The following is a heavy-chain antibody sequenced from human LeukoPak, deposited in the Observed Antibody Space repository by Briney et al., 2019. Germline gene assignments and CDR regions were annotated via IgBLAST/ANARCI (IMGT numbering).Heavy chain of an antibody. CDR1: GYSFTRYW. J-gene: IGHJ4*02. D-gene: IGHD6-13*01. CDR3: ARLTRWNSREDY. Sequence: GKSLQISCKGSGYSFTRYWIGWVRQLPGKGLEWMGIIYPGDSDTRYSPSFQGQVTISADKSISTAYLQWSSLKASDTAMYYCARLTRWNSREDYWGQGTLVTVSS. V-gene: IGHV5-51*01. CDR2: IYPGDSDT.